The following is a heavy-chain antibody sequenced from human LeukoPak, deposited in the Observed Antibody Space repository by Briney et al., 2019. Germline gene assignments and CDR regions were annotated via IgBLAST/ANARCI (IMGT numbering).Heavy chain of an antibody. CDR2: IYYSGST. CDR1: GGSISSSSYY. Sequence: SETLSLTCTVSGGSISSSSYYWGWIRQPPGKGLEWIGSIYYSGSTYYNPSLKSRVTISVDTSKNQFSLKLSSVTAADTAVYYCARVEDSSSWYNGHPFDYWGQGTLVTVSS. D-gene: IGHD6-13*01. V-gene: IGHV4-39*07. J-gene: IGHJ4*02. CDR3: ARVEDSSSWYNGHPFDY.